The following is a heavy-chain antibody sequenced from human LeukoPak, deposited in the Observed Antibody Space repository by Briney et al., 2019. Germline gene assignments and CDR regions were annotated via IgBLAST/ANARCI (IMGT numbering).Heavy chain of an antibody. CDR1: GGTLSSYA. CDR3: ARGGYSSSWIYYYYYYYMDV. J-gene: IGHJ6*03. CDR2: IIPIFGTA. V-gene: IGHV1-69*05. Sequence: SVKVSCKASGGTLSSYAISWVRQAPGQGLEWMGGIIPIFGTANYAQKFQGRVTITRNTSISTAYMELSSLRSEDTAVYYCARGGYSSSWIYYYYYYYMDVWGKGTTVTVSS. D-gene: IGHD6-13*01.